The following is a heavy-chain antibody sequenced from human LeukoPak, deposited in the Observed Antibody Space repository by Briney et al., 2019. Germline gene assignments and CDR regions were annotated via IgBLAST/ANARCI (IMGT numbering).Heavy chain of an antibody. J-gene: IGHJ3*02. CDR3: VKPPEWLRLRADAFDT. D-gene: IGHD5-12*01. CDR2: MSGSGEDT. Sequence: GGSLRLSCVASGFTFSDYGMSWVRHSPEKGGEGVAGMSGSGEDTYYAASVKGRFIISRDNSRNTVYLQLNSLTAEDTALYYCVKPPEWLRLRADAFDTWGQGTRVTVSS. CDR1: GFTFSDYG. V-gene: IGHV3-23*01.